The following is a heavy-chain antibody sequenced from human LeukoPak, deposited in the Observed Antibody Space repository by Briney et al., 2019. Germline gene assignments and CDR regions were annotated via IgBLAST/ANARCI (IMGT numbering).Heavy chain of an antibody. Sequence: GGSLRLSCAGSGFSFGSYAMSWVRQAPGKGLEWISTISGRGDSTYDAASAQGRFTISRDNSKNTLYLQMNSLRAEDTAVYYCAKVRQGYSSGEGSSFDYWGQGTLVTVSS. J-gene: IGHJ4*02. CDR1: GFSFGSYA. V-gene: IGHV3-23*01. D-gene: IGHD6-19*01. CDR3: AKVRQGYSSGEGSSFDY. CDR2: ISGRGDST.